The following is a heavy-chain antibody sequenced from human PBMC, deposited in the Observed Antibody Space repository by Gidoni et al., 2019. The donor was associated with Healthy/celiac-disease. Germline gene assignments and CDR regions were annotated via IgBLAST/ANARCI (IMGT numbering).Heavy chain of an antibody. CDR3: AKAQLGYCSNGVCSTRNTYYHYAMDV. CDR1: GFTFSSYT. Sequence: QLVESGGGLVQPGGSLRLSCTASGFTFSSYTMRWVRRAQGKGLDCVAAISGAGGSTYDADSVKCSFTIYKDNSKNTMDRQMNSLRVEDTAVYNCAKAQLGYCSNGVCSTRNTYYHYAMDVWGQGTTVTVSS. D-gene: IGHD2-8*01. J-gene: IGHJ6*02. CDR2: ISGAGGST. V-gene: IGHV3-23*04.